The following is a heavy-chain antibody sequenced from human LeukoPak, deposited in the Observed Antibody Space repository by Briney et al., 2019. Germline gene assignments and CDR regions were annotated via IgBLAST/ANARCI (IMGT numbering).Heavy chain of an antibody. V-gene: IGHV4-34*01. CDR3: ARTVITRIVVATPGAFDI. CDR1: GGSFSGYY. Sequence: SETLSLTCAVYGGSFSGYYWNWIRQPPGKGLEWIGEINHSGSTNYNPSLKSRDTISVDTSKNQFSLKLSSVTAADTAVYYCARTVITRIVVATPGAFDIWGQGTMVTVSS. D-gene: IGHD3-22*01. J-gene: IGHJ3*02. CDR2: INHSGST.